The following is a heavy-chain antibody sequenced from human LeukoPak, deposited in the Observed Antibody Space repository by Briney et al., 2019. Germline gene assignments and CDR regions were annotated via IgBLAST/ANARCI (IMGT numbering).Heavy chain of an antibody. D-gene: IGHD4-17*01. CDR1: GFTFSSYS. Sequence: GGALRLCCAASGFTFSSYSMNWVRQAPGKGLEWVSSISSSSSYIYYADSVKGRITISRDNAKNSLYLQMNSLRAEDTAVYYCARDSYDYGASGAFDSWGQGTMVTASS. CDR3: ARDSYDYGASGAFDS. CDR2: ISSSSSYI. J-gene: IGHJ3*02. V-gene: IGHV3-21*01.